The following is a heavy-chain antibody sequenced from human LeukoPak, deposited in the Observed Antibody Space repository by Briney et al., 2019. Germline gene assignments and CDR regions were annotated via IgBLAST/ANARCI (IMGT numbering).Heavy chain of an antibody. CDR3: AREPRPGYCSGGSCYGIDY. V-gene: IGHV4-31*03. Sequence: SETLSLTCTVSGGSISSGGYYWSWIRQHPGTGLEWIGYIYYSGSTYYNPSLKSRVTISVDTSKNQFSLKLSSVTAADTAVYYCAREPRPGYCSGGSCYGIDYWGQGTLVTVSS. D-gene: IGHD2-15*01. CDR2: IYYSGST. CDR1: GGSISSGGYY. J-gene: IGHJ4*02.